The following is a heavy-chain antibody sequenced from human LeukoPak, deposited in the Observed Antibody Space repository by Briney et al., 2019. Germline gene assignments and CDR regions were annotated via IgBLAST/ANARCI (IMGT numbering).Heavy chain of an antibody. CDR1: GYTFTGYY. CDR3: ARVLRYYYDSSGYSNGFDY. D-gene: IGHD3-22*01. J-gene: IGHJ4*02. V-gene: IGHV1-2*02. CDR2: INPNSGGT. Sequence: ASVKVSCKASGYTFTGYYMHWVRQAPGQGLEWMGWINPNSGGTNYAQKFQGRVTMTRDTSISTAYMELSRLRSDDTAVYYCARVLRYYYDSSGYSNGFDYWGQGTLVTVSS.